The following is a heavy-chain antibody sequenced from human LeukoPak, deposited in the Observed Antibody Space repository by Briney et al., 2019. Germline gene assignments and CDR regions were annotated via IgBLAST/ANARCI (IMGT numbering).Heavy chain of an antibody. Sequence: SETLSLTCTVSGGSISSYYWSWIRQPPGKGLEWIGYIYYSGSTNYNPSLKSRVTISIDTSKNQFSLNLNSVTAADTAVYYCARDRLWVDFWYFDLWGRGTLVTVSS. D-gene: IGHD2-21*01. CDR3: ARDRLWVDFWYFDL. CDR2: IYYSGST. J-gene: IGHJ2*01. V-gene: IGHV4-59*01. CDR1: GGSISSYY.